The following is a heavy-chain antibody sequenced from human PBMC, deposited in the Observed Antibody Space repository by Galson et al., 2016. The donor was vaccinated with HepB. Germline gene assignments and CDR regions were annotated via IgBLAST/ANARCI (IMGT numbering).Heavy chain of an antibody. V-gene: IGHV1-2*04. CDR1: GYTFTGYY. D-gene: IGHD1-26*01. CDR2: INPNSGGT. CDR3: ARDNSGAFDI. J-gene: IGHJ3*02. Sequence: SVKVSCKASGYTFTGYYLHWVRQAPGQGLEWMGWINPNSGGTKYAQKFQGWVTMTRDTSISTAYMELSRPTSDDTAVYYCARDNSGAFDIWGQGTMVTVSS.